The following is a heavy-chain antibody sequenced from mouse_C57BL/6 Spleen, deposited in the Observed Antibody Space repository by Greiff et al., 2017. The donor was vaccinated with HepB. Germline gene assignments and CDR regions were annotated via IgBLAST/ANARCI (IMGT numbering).Heavy chain of an antibody. CDR1: GFNIKDDY. CDR2: IDPENGDT. Sequence: EVQLQQSGAELVRPGASVKLSCTASGFNIKDDYMHWVKQRPEQGLEWIGWIDPENGDTEYASKFQGKATITADTYSNTAYLQLSSLTSEDTAVYYCTSTMITTDAYWGQGTLVTVSA. V-gene: IGHV14-4*01. CDR3: TSTMITTDAY. J-gene: IGHJ3*01. D-gene: IGHD2-4*01.